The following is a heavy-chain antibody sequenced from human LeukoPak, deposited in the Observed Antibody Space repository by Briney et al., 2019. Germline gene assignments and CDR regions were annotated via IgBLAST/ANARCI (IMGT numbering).Heavy chain of an antibody. CDR1: GYTFTKYL. CDR2: INPNGDAT. D-gene: IGHD1-20*01. CDR3: ARPLFCAFDNCGYWLDP. J-gene: IGHJ5*02. V-gene: IGHV1-46*01. Sequence: ASVKVSCKTSGYTFTKYLVHWVRQAPGQGLEWVGTINPNGDATNYAPRLQGRLTLTQDTSTSTVYMELRGLTPDDTAVYYCARPLFCAFDNCGYWLDPWGPGTLVTVSS.